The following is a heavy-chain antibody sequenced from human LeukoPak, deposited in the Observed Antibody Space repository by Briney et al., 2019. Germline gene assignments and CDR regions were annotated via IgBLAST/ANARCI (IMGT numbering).Heavy chain of an antibody. V-gene: IGHV4-34*01. CDR3: ARTRGGMVRFDY. CDR2: INHSGST. J-gene: IGHJ4*02. Sequence: SETLSLTCAVYGGSFSGYYWSWIRQPPGKGLEWIGEINHSGSTNYNPPLKSRVTISVDTSKNQFSLKLSSVTAADTAVYYCARTRGGMVRFDYWGQGTLVTVSS. D-gene: IGHD3-10*01. CDR1: GGSFSGYY.